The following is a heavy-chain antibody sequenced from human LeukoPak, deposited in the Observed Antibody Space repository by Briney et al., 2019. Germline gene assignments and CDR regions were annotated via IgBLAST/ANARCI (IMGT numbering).Heavy chain of an antibody. D-gene: IGHD5-18*01. CDR2: INPNSGGT. CDR3: ARVKVRGYTAMVPQNNWFDP. J-gene: IGHJ5*02. Sequence: GASVKVSCKASGYTFTGYCMHWVRQAPGQGLEWMGWINPNSGGTNYAQKFQGRVTMTRDTSISTAYMELSRLRSDDTAVYYCARVKVRGYTAMVPQNNWFDPWGQGTLVTVSS. CDR1: GYTFTGYC. V-gene: IGHV1-2*02.